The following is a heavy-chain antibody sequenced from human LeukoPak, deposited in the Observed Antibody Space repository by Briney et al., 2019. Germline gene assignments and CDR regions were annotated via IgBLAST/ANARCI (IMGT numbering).Heavy chain of an antibody. Sequence: GGSLRLSCPAYGFTFSSYSMNWVRQAPWKGLEWVSSISSSSSYIYYADSVKGRFTISRDNAKNSLYLQMNSLGAEDTAVYYCARDRGLAYYDILTGYYPRSFDYWGQGTLVTVSS. CDR2: ISSSSSYI. CDR1: GFTFSSYS. J-gene: IGHJ4*02. V-gene: IGHV3-21*01. D-gene: IGHD3-9*01. CDR3: ARDRGLAYYDILTGYYPRSFDY.